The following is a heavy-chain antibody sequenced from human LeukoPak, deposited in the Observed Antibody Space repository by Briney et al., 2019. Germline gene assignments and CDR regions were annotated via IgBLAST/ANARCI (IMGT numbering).Heavy chain of an antibody. V-gene: IGHV1-18*01. Sequence: ASVKVSCKASGYTFTSHGINWFRQAPGQGLEWMGWVSGYNGNTDYAQKFQGRVTMTTDRSTNTVYMELRSLRSDDTAVYYCARDRPVMITFGGVIIAAYWGQGTLVSVSS. D-gene: IGHD3-16*02. CDR2: VSGYNGNT. J-gene: IGHJ4*02. CDR1: GYTFTSHG. CDR3: ARDRPVMITFGGVIIAAY.